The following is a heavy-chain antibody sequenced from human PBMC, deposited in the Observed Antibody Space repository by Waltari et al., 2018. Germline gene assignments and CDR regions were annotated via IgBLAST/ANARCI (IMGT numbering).Heavy chain of an antibody. D-gene: IGHD3-10*01. J-gene: IGHJ4*02. CDR1: GLTFSEYG. V-gene: IGHV3-30*03. CDR3: ARFTSGGYYSD. Sequence: QVQLVESGGGVVQPGRSLRLSCVASGLTFSEYGVHWVRQAPGKGLEWVAVISFDGSETSYADSVRGRFTIARDNSKNTLFVQMTSLSSEDTAMYYCARFTSGGYYSDWGQGTRVAVSS. CDR2: ISFDGSET.